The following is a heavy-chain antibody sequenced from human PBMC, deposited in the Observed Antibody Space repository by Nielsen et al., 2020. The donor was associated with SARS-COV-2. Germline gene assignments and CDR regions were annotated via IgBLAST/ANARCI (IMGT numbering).Heavy chain of an antibody. CDR2: IYYRSKWFY. V-gene: IGHV6-1*01. CDR1: GDSVSSSSVA. CDR3: TRDPGYYHGMDV. J-gene: IGHJ6*02. Sequence: SQTLSLTCVISGDSVSSSSVAWNWIRQSPSRGLEWLGRIYYRSKWFYEYATFVRSRITIDPDTSKNHFSLHLNSVTSEDTAMYYCTRDPGYYHGMDVWGQGTMVTVSS.